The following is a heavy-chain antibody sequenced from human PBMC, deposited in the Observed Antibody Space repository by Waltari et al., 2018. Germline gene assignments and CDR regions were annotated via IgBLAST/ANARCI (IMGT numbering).Heavy chain of an antibody. CDR2: IKQDGSAK. CDR3: ARPFRSGWYDGSFDI. J-gene: IGHJ3*02. D-gene: IGHD6-19*01. CDR1: GFTFSILC. V-gene: IGHV3-7*04. Sequence: EVQLVESGGGLVQPGGSLRLSCQASGFTFSILCMVWVRQAPGKGLEWVANIKQDGSAKSYVDSVKGRFVISRDNAENSLSLQMNSLKAEDTAVYYCARPFRSGWYDGSFDIWGQGTMVTVSS.